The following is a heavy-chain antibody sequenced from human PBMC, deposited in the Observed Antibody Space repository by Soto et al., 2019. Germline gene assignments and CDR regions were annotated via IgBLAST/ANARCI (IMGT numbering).Heavy chain of an antibody. Sequence: EVQLVESGGGLVQPGGSLRLSCAASGFIFENHAMRWVRQAPGKGLEWVSGITYNGGTIGYADSVKGRFTISRDNAKNSLYLQMKSLRPEDTAFYYCAKDASMVRAHYDYWGQGTLVTVSS. V-gene: IGHV3-9*01. CDR3: AKDASMVRAHYDY. CDR1: GFIFENHA. D-gene: IGHD3-10*01. J-gene: IGHJ4*02. CDR2: ITYNGGTI.